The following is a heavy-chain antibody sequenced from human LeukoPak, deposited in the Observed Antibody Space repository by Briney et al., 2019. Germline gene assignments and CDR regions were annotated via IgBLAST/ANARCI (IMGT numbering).Heavy chain of an antibody. Sequence: PSETLSLTCTVSGGSISSSSYYWGWIRQPPGKGLEWIGSIYYSGSTYYNPSLKSRVTISVDTSKNQFSLKLSSVTAADTAVYYCGGTSGSTGDAFDIWGQGTMVTVSS. J-gene: IGHJ3*02. CDR1: GGSISSSSYY. V-gene: IGHV4-39*01. CDR3: GGTSGSTGDAFDI. D-gene: IGHD3-3*01. CDR2: IYYSGST.